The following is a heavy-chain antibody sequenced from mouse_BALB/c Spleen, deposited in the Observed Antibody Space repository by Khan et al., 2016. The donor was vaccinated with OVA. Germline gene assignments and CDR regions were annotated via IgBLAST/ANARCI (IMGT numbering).Heavy chain of an antibody. D-gene: IGHD1-1*01. J-gene: IGHJ3*01. CDR1: GFTFSTYG. CDR2: VSTGGSYT. V-gene: IGHV5-6*01. CDR3: ARLAYYYDSEGFAY. Sequence: EVELVESGGDLVKPGGSLKLSCAASGFTFSTYGMSWVRQTPDNRLEWVATVSTGGSYTYYPDSVKGRFTISRDHAKNTLYLQMSSLKSEDTAMFYCARLAYYYDSEGFAYWGQGTLVTVSA.